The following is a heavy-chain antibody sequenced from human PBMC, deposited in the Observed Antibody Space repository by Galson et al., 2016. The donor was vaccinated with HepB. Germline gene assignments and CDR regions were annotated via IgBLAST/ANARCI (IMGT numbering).Heavy chain of an antibody. CDR1: GGSSGTYA. D-gene: IGHD3-3*01. V-gene: IGHV1-69*04. CDR2: IITIFTKT. Sequence: SVKVSCKASGGSSGTYAINWVRQAPGQGLEWMGRIITIFTKTEYAQKFQGRVTITADKSTSKAYMELRSLRYQDTAVYYCAHSLRVSGWSTRKYGMDVWGQGTTVTVSS. J-gene: IGHJ6*02. CDR3: AHSLRVSGWSTRKYGMDV.